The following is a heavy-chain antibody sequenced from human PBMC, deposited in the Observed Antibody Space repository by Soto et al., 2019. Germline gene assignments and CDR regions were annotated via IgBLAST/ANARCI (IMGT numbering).Heavy chain of an antibody. Sequence: QVQLVQSGAEVKMPGASVRVSCEASGYTFTEYFLHWVRQAPGQGLAWMGWISPESGVTNIAPNFEGRVTMTADTAITTAYMQLIGLRYDDTAVYYCARATLIIRHITNLGEASPGVVEHWGQGTLVSVSS. CDR1: GYTFTEYF. J-gene: IGHJ5*02. CDR2: ISPESGVT. CDR3: ARATLIIRHITNLGEASPGVVEH. D-gene: IGHD3-3*01. V-gene: IGHV1-2*02.